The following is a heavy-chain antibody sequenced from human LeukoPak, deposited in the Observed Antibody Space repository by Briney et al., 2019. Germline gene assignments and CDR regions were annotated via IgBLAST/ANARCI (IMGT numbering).Heavy chain of an antibody. CDR3: ASLPYCSVGSCHAEGFDP. J-gene: IGHJ5*02. D-gene: IGHD2-15*01. CDR1: GFTFSSYS. V-gene: IGHV3-21*01. Sequence: PGGSLRLSCAASGFTFSSYSMNWVRQAPGKGLEWVSSISSSSNFVFYADSVKGRFTISRDNAKNSLFLQMNSLRAEDTAVYYCASLPYCSVGSCHAEGFDPWGQGTLVTVSS. CDR2: ISSSSNFV.